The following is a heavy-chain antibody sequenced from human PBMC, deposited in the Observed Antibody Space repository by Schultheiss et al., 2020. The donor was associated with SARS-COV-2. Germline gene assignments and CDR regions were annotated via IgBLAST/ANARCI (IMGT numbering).Heavy chain of an antibody. CDR1: GGSINSYY. J-gene: IGHJ5*02. D-gene: IGHD3-10*01. Sequence: SETLSLTCTVSGGSINSYYWSWIRQPPGKGLEWIGYIYYSGSTYYNPSLKSRVTISVDTSKNQFSLKLSSVTAADTAVYYCASRLTMVRGGWFDPWGQGTLVTVSS. CDR2: IYYSGST. V-gene: IGHV4-59*06. CDR3: ASRLTMVRGGWFDP.